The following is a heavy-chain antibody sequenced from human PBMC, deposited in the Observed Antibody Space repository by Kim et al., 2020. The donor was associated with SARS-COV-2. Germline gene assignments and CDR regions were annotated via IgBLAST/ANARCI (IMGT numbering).Heavy chain of an antibody. V-gene: IGHV3-23*01. D-gene: IGHD3-22*01. CDR2: ISGSGSGI. J-gene: IGHJ6*01. CDR3: AKLKNMIVAIIPYYDV. Sequence: GGSLRLSCAASGFIFSNYAMTWVRQAPGKGLVWVAAISGSGSGIFYADSAKGRFTISRDNSKNTVSLQMNSLTADDSALYFCAKLKNMIVAIIPYYDVWG. CDR1: GFIFSNYA.